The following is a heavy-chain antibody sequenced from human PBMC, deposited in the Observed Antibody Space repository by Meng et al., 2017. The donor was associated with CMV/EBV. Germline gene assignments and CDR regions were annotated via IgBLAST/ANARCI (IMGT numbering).Heavy chain of an antibody. CDR3: ARVLRSGYYYYGMDV. V-gene: IGHV4-61*01. D-gene: IGHD3-3*01. Sequence: SETLSLTCTVSGGSVSSGSYYWSWLRQPPGKGLEWIGYIYYSGSTNYNPSLKSRVTISVDTSKNQFSLKLSSVTAADTDVYYCARVLRSGYYYYGMDVWGQGTTVTVSS. J-gene: IGHJ6*02. CDR1: GGSVSSGSYY. CDR2: IYYSGST.